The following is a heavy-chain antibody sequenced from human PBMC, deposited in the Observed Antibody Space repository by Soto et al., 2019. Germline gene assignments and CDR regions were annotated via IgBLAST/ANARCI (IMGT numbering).Heavy chain of an antibody. V-gene: IGHV3-48*01. Sequence: GGSLRLSCAASGFTLSWYSMNWVRQAPGKGLEWISYISSSSHTIYYADSVKGRFTISRDNAKNSLYLQMNSLRAEDTAVYYCARETSNWFDPWGQGTLVTVSS. CDR1: GFTLSWYS. CDR3: ARETSNWFDP. CDR2: ISSSSHTI. J-gene: IGHJ5*02.